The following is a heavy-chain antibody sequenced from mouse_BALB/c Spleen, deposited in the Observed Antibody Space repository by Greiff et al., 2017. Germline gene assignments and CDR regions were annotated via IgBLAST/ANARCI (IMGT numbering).Heavy chain of an antibody. CDR2: IDPANGNT. V-gene: IGHV14-3*02. D-gene: IGHD3-1*01. CDR3: ARSGGPFAY. J-gene: IGHJ3*01. CDR1: GFNIQDTY. Sequence: VQLQQSGAELVKPGASVKLSCTASGFNIQDTYMHWVKQRPEQGPEWIGRIDPANGNTKYDPKFQGKATITADTSSNTAYLQLSSLTSADTAVYYCARSGGPFAYWGQGGLVTVSA.